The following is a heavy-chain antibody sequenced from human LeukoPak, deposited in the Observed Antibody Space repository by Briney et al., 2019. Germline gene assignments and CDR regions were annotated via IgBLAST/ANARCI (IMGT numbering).Heavy chain of an antibody. CDR3: ARQTPPGYYDFWTGYGMDV. D-gene: IGHD3-3*01. Sequence: KPSETLSLTCTVSGGSISSSSYYWGWIRQPPGKGLEWIGSIYYSGSTYYNPSLKSRVTISVDTSKNQFSLKLSSVTAADTAVYYCARQTPPGYYDFWTGYGMDVWGQGTTVTVSS. CDR2: IYYSGST. CDR1: GGSISSSSYY. V-gene: IGHV4-39*01. J-gene: IGHJ6*02.